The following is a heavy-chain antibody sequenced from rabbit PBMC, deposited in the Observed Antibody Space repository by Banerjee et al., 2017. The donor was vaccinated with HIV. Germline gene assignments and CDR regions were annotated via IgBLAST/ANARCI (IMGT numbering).Heavy chain of an antibody. V-gene: IGHV1S43*01. D-gene: IGHD6-1*01. CDR1: GIDFSSYYR. CDR2: IYTTSGST. J-gene: IGHJ6*01. CDR3: ARARSAGYGYATDFRLDL. Sequence: QQQLEESGGGLVKPGGTLTLTCKASGIDFSSYYRMCWVRQAPGRGLELIACIYTTSGSTWYASWVNGRFTISRSTSLNTVDLQMTSLTAADTATYFCARARSAGYGYATDFRLDLWGPGTLVTVS.